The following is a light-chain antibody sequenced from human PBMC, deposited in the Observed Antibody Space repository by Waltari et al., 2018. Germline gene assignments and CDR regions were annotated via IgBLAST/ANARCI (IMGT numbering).Light chain of an antibody. CDR3: QQYYTTPFT. CDR2: WAF. CDR1: HNILDSSNNKHH. J-gene: IGKJ2*01. Sequence: DIVMTQSPDSLAVSLGERATINCKSSHNILDSSNNKHHLAWYRQRPGQPPQVVIYWAFSRESGVPDQFTGSGSGTDFTLTISSLQADDVAVYYCQQYYTTPFTFGQGTKLEIK. V-gene: IGKV4-1*01.